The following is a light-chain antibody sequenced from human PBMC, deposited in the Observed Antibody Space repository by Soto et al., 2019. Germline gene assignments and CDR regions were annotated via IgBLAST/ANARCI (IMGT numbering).Light chain of an antibody. V-gene: IGLV1-47*01. CDR1: SSNIGTNY. CDR3: AAWDGSLAGVV. J-gene: IGLJ3*02. Sequence: QSVLTQPPSASGTPGQRVTISCSGSSSNIGTNYVYWYQQLPGTAPKLLIYTNGQRPSGVPDRFSGSKSGTSASLAISGLRSEDEADYYCAAWDGSLAGVVFGGGTKLTVL. CDR2: TNG.